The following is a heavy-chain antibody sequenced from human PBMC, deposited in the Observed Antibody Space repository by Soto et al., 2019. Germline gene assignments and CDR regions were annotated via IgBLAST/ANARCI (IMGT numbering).Heavy chain of an antibody. V-gene: IGHV4-59*01. D-gene: IGHD6-19*01. J-gene: IGHJ4*02. CDR1: GASITTYY. Sequence: PSETLSLTCDVSGASITTYYWSWIRQAPGKGLERIGNVYHTGSTDYNSSLKSRVTISVDTSKNQFSLKVNSVTAADTAVYYCARSLFGSGWTLESWGQEALVPVSS. CDR3: ARSLFGSGWTLES. CDR2: VYHTGST.